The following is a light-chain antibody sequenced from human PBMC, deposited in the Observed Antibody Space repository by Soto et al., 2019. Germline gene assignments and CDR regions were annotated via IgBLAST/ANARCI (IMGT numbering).Light chain of an antibody. CDR2: GAS. V-gene: IGKV3-15*01. Sequence: EVVMTQSPATLSVSPGERATLSCRASQSVSGNLAWYQQKPGQAPRLLIYGASASATGIPARFSGSGSGTAFTLTISSLQSGDFAVYSCQQYNNWTLTFGGGTKVEIK. CDR3: QQYNNWTLT. CDR1: QSVSGN. J-gene: IGKJ4*01.